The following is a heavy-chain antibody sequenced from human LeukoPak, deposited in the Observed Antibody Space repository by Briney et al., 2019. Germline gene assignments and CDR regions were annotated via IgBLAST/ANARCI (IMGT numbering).Heavy chain of an antibody. CDR1: GGSISSYY. CDR2: IYYSGST. Sequence: PSETLSLTCTVSGGSISSYYWSWIRQPPGKGLEWIGYIYYSGSTNYNPSLKSRVTISVDTSKNQFFLKLSSVTAADTAVYYCARDTYDFLSGYISWFDHWGQGNLVTVSS. J-gene: IGHJ5*02. CDR3: ARDTYDFLSGYISWFDH. D-gene: IGHD3-3*01. V-gene: IGHV4-59*01.